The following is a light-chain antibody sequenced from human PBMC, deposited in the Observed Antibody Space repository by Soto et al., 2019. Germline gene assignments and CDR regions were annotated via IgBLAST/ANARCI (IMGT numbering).Light chain of an antibody. Sequence: ENVLTQSPGTLSLSPGERATLSCRASQSVSSNLAWYHQKPGQAPRLLIFGASTRATGIPARFSGSGSGTEFTLTISSLQSEDFAVYYCQQYNNWPAITFGQGTRLEIK. CDR2: GAS. V-gene: IGKV3D-15*01. J-gene: IGKJ5*01. CDR3: QQYNNWPAIT. CDR1: QSVSSN.